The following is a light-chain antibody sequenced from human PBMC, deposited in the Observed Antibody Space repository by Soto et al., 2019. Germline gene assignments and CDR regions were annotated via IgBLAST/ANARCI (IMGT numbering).Light chain of an antibody. CDR1: QSVSSN. CDR3: QQYNDWPLT. CDR2: GAV. Sequence: EILMTQSPVTLSVSPGERATLSCRASQSVSSNLAWYQQKPGQAPSLLIYGAVTRATGIPARFSGTGSGTEFTLTISSLQAEDFALYYCQQYNDWPLTVGQGNKVEI. V-gene: IGKV3-15*01. J-gene: IGKJ1*01.